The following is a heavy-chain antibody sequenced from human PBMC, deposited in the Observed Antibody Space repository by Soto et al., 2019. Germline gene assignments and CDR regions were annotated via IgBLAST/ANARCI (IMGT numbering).Heavy chain of an antibody. CDR2: IKSDGSDT. CDR1: GFSFRSYW. D-gene: IGHD3-16*01. V-gene: IGHV3-74*01. Sequence: GGSLRLSCVASGFSFRSYWMHWVRQAPGKGLTWVSRIKSDGSDTSYADSVKGRFTISRDNAKNTLYLQMNSLRAEDTAIYYCATVLQWGQGALVTVSS. J-gene: IGHJ4*02. CDR3: ATVLQ.